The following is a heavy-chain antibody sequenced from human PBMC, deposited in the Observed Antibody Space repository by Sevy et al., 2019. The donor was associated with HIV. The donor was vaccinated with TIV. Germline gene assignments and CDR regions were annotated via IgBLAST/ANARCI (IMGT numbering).Heavy chain of an antibody. Sequence: GGSLRLSCAASGFTFSSYGRHWVRQAPGKGLEGVAFIRDDGSNKYDADSVKGRFPISKDNYKTKLYLQMNRLRAEDMAVYYCAKIPGKYYDFWGGYYTYYYYYYGMDVWGQGTTVTVSS. CDR2: IRDDGSNK. D-gene: IGHD3-3*01. CDR1: GFTFSSYG. J-gene: IGHJ6*02. CDR3: AKIPGKYYDFWGGYYTYYYYYYGMDV. V-gene: IGHV3-30*02.